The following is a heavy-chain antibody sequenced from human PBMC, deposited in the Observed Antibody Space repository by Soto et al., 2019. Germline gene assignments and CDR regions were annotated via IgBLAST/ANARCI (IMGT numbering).Heavy chain of an antibody. CDR1: GFAVNSDY. J-gene: IGHJ4*02. CDR2: LYGGGAT. CDR3: VRTSSY. D-gene: IGHD2-2*01. Sequence: EVQLVASGGGLIQPGGSLRLSCAASGFAVNSDYMSWVRQAPGKGLELVSVLYGGGATHYSDSVKGRFTISRDNSKNTLFLQMNSLRAEDTAVYYCVRTSSYWGQGTRVIVSS. V-gene: IGHV3-53*01.